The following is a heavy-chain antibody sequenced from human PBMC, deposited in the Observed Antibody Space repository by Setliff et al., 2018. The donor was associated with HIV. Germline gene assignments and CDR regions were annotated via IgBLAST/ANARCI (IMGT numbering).Heavy chain of an antibody. V-gene: IGHV4-39*01. CDR1: GGSVIISHYY. CDR3: ARVSYTGSSYIDY. D-gene: IGHD6-6*01. J-gene: IGHJ4*02. CDR2: ISYSGST. Sequence: SETLSLTCTVSGGSVIISHYYWAWIRQPPGKGLEWIGSISYSGSTYNPSLKSRITISVDTSKNQFSLKLSSVTAADTAVYYCARVSYTGSSYIDYWGQGTLVTVSS.